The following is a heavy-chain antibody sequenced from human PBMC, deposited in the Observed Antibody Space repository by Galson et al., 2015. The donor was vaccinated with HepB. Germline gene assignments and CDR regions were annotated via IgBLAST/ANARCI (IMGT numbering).Heavy chain of an antibody. J-gene: IGHJ3*02. V-gene: IGHV3-23*01. D-gene: IGHD5-12*01. Sequence: SLRLSCAASGFTFSSYAMSWVRQAPGKGLEWVSAISGSGGSTYYADSVKGRFTISRDNSKNTLYLQMNSLRAEDTAVYYCAKGSGYDYFAFDIWGQGTMVTVSS. CDR3: AKGSGYDYFAFDI. CDR2: ISGSGGST. CDR1: GFTFSSYA.